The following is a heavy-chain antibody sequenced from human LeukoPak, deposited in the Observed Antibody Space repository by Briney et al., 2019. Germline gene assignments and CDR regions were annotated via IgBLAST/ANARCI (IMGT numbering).Heavy chain of an antibody. J-gene: IGHJ3*02. V-gene: IGHV4-59*08. CDR1: GGSISSDY. Sequence: PSETLSLTCTVSGGSISSDYWSWLRQPPGKGLEWIGYIHYSGTSNYNPSLKSRVTMSVDTSKNQFSLKLRSVTAADTAVYYCARPLRYCSSSSTSCYTLDAFDIWGQGTMVTVSS. CDR2: IHYSGTS. CDR3: ARPLRYCSSSSTSCYTLDAFDI. D-gene: IGHD2-2*01.